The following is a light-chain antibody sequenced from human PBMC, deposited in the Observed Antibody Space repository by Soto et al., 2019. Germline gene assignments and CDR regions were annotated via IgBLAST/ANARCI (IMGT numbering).Light chain of an antibody. CDR1: SSDVGGYDY. V-gene: IGLV2-8*01. Sequence: QSVLTQPPSASGSPGQSVAISCTGTSSDVGGYDYVSWYQQYPGKAPKVIIYEVNKRPSGVPDRFSGSKSGNTASLTVSGLQAEDDADYYYSSYTGSNNFYVFGTGTKLTVL. CDR3: SSYTGSNNFYV. J-gene: IGLJ1*01. CDR2: EVN.